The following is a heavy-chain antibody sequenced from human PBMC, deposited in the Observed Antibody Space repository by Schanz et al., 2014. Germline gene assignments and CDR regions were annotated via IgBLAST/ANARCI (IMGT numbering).Heavy chain of an antibody. V-gene: IGHV3-23*05. CDR3: ARVKYCTITRCYRTETEGIYYMDV. J-gene: IGHJ6*03. CDR1: TFTFDHYA. D-gene: IGHD2-2*01. CDR2: VSSRSDEI. Sequence: EVQLLESGGGLVQPGGSLRLSCSASTFTFDHYAMTWVRQAPGKGLEWVAAVSSRSDEIKYADSVRGRFTISRDNSNKTVDLQMNSLRAEDTAVYYCARVKYCTITRCYRTETEGIYYMDVWGRGTTVTVSS.